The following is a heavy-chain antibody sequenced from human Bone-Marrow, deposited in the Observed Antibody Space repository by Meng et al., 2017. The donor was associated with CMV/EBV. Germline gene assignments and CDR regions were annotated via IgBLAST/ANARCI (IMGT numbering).Heavy chain of an antibody. CDR3: ARVAYDFWSGCGY. CDR2: LSYDGTNK. CDR1: GFTFSNYA. J-gene: IGHJ4*02. D-gene: IGHD3-3*01. V-gene: IGHV3-30*04. Sequence: GGSLRLSCAASGFTFSNYAMHWVRQAPGKGLEWVAVLSYDGTNKYFADSVKGRFTISRDNSKNTLYLQMNSLRTEDTALYYCARVAYDFWSGCGYWGQGTLVPVSS.